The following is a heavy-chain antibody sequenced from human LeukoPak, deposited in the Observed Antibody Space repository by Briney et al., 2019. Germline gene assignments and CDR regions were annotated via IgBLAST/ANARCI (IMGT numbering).Heavy chain of an antibody. CDR1: GGSIRSYY. J-gene: IGHJ6*03. V-gene: IGHV4-59*01. CDR3: ARGSRDGYNTYYYYYYMDV. D-gene: IGHD5-24*01. CDR2: IYYSEST. Sequence: PSETLSLTCTVSGGSIRSYYWSWIRQPPGKGLEWIGYIYYSESTNYNPSLKSRFTISVDTSKSQFSLKLSSVTAADTAVYYCARGSRDGYNTYYYYYYMDVWGKGTTVTISS.